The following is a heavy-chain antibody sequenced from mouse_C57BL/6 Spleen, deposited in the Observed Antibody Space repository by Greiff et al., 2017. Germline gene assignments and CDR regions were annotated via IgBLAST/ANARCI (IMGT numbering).Heavy chain of an antibody. CDR1: GYAFSSSW. CDR3: ARGEDYGSYWYFDV. D-gene: IGHD1-1*01. J-gene: IGHJ1*03. Sequence: QVQLQQSGPELVKPGASVKISCKASGYAFSSSWMNWVKQRPGKGLEWIGRIYPGDGDTTYNGKFKGKATLTEDKSSSTAYMQLSSLTSEDSAVYFGARGEDYGSYWYFDVWGTGTTVTVSS. CDR2: IYPGDGDT. V-gene: IGHV1-82*01.